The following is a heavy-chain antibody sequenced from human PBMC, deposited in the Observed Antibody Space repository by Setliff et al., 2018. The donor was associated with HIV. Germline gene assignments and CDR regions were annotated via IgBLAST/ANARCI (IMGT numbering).Heavy chain of an antibody. CDR1: GYIFSNFW. Sequence: PGESLKISCTGSGYIFSNFWIGWVRQVPGKGLEWMGIIYAGDSNTKYSPSFQGQVTISADKSISTVYLQWRSLKASDTAMYYCARHPTHYGDNWGQGSLVTVS. V-gene: IGHV5-51*01. D-gene: IGHD4-17*01. CDR2: IYAGDSNT. CDR3: ARHPTHYGDN. J-gene: IGHJ4*02.